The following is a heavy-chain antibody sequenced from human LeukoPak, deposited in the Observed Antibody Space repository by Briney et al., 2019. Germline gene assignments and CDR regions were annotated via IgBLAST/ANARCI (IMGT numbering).Heavy chain of an antibody. Sequence: ASVKVSCKASGYTFTSYYMHWVRQAPGQGLEWMGIINPSGGSTSYAQKFQGRVTMTGDTSTSTVYMELSSLRSEDTAVYYCARDPYYYDSSGYSRYFDYWGQGTLVTVSS. D-gene: IGHD3-22*01. J-gene: IGHJ4*02. CDR2: INPSGGST. CDR3: ARDPYYYDSSGYSRYFDY. V-gene: IGHV1-46*01. CDR1: GYTFTSYY.